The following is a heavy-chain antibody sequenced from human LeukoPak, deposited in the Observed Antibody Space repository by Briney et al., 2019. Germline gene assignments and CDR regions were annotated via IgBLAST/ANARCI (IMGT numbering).Heavy chain of an antibody. CDR2: ISYDGSNK. CDR3: ASPTEQWELLRGYFDY. Sequence: SCKASGFTFSNFAMHWVRQAPDKGLEWVAVISYDGSNKYYADSVKGRFAISRDNSKNTLYLQMNSLRAEDTAVYYCASPTEQWELLRGYFDYWGQGTLVTVSS. J-gene: IGHJ4*02. D-gene: IGHD1-26*01. V-gene: IGHV3-30*09. CDR1: GFTFSNFA.